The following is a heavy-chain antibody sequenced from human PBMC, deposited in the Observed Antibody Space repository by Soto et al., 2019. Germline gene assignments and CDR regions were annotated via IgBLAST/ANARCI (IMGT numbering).Heavy chain of an antibody. D-gene: IGHD3-10*01. J-gene: IGHJ6*02. Sequence: ASVKVSCKAAGYTFTSYGSSWVRQAPGQGLEWMGWMNPNSGNTDYAQKFQGRVTMTRNSSISTTYMELSSLRSEDTAVYYCARVRVLLWFGELSYYYGMDVWGQGTTVTVSS. CDR3: ARVRVLLWFGELSYYYGMDV. V-gene: IGHV1-8*02. CDR2: MNPNSGNT. CDR1: GYTFTSYG.